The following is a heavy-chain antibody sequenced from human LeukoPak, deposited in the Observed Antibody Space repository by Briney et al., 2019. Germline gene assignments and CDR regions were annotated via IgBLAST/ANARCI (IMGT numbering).Heavy chain of an antibody. J-gene: IGHJ4*02. D-gene: IGHD3-22*01. CDR1: GFTFSSYA. CDR2: ISGSGGST. CDR3: AREYGNGYSFDF. V-gene: IGHV3-23*01. Sequence: AGGSLRLSCAASGFTFSSYAMSWVRQAPGKGLEWVSAISGSGGSTYYADSVKGRFTISRDNSKNTLYLQMNSLRPEDTALYYCAREYGNGYSFDFWGQGTLVTVSS.